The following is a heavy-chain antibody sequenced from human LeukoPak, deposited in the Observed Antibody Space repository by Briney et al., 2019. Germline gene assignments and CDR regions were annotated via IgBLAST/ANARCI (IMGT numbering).Heavy chain of an antibody. Sequence: ASVKVSCKVSGYTLTELSMHWVRQAPGKGLEWMGGFDPEDGETIYAQKFQGRVTMTEDTSTDTAYVELSSLRSEDTAVYYCATRNYDILTGYYRPYYYYYGMDVWGQGTTVTVSS. D-gene: IGHD3-9*01. CDR3: ATRNYDILTGYYRPYYYYYGMDV. CDR2: FDPEDGET. CDR1: GYTLTELS. V-gene: IGHV1-24*01. J-gene: IGHJ6*02.